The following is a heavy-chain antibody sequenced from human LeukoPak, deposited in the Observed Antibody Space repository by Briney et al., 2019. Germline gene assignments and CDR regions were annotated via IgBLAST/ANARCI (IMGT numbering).Heavy chain of an antibody. CDR3: AREGFYGRELFPAFDY. J-gene: IGHJ4*02. CDR1: GDTFTNYY. D-gene: IGHD3-10*01. V-gene: IGHV1-46*01. Sequence: GASVKVSCTASGDTFTNYYIHWVRQAPGQGLEWMGIINPSGSSTSYAQKFQGRVTMTRDTSTSTVNMELSNLRSEDTAVYYCAREGFYGRELFPAFDYWGQGTLVTVSS. CDR2: INPSGSST.